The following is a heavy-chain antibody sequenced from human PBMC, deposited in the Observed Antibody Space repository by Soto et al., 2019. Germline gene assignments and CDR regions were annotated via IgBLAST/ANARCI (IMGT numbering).Heavy chain of an antibody. Sequence: QVQLVQSGAEVKKPGASVKVSCKASGYTFTDYFIHWVRQAPGQRFEWMGWINPNSRGNNYAQKFQGRVTMTRDTSNSTAYMELRGLTSDDTAVYYCARVTLKAGNWFDPWGQGTLVTVSS. V-gene: IGHV1-2*02. CDR3: ARVTLKAGNWFDP. CDR2: INPNSRGN. CDR1: GYTFTDYF. J-gene: IGHJ5*02.